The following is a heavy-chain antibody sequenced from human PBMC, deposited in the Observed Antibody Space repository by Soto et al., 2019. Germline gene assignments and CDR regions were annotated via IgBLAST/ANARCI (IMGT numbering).Heavy chain of an antibody. J-gene: IGHJ6*02. V-gene: IGHV5-51*01. Sequence: GESLKISCKGSGYSFTSYWIGWVRQMPGKGLEWVGIIYPGDSDTRYSPSFQGQVTISAGKSISTAYLQCSSLKASDTAMYYCASSSASRGYYYGMHVWGQRSPVNAS. CDR1: GYSFTSYW. CDR3: ASSSASRGYYYGMHV. CDR2: IYPGDSDT.